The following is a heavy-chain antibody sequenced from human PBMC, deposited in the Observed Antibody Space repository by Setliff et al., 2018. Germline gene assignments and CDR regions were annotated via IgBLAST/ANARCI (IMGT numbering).Heavy chain of an antibody. J-gene: IGHJ5*02. V-gene: IGHV3-20*04. Sequence: GGSLRLSCAASGFTFDDYGMSWVRQVPGKGLEWVSGIRWNGGRTGYADSVKGRFTISRDNSKNTLYLQMNSLRAEDTAVYYCARDGYCSSTSCPGWFDPWGQGTLVTVSS. CDR2: IRWNGGRT. CDR1: GFTFDDYG. CDR3: ARDGYCSSTSCPGWFDP. D-gene: IGHD2-2*03.